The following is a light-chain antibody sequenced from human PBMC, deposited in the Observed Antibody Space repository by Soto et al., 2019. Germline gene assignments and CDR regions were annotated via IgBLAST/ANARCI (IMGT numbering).Light chain of an antibody. V-gene: IGKV1-5*03. J-gene: IGKJ1*01. CDR3: QQYNSSPWT. CDR2: KAS. Sequence: DIQMTQSPSTLSASVGDRGTITCRASQSISSWLAWYQQKPGKAPKLLIYKASSLESGVPSRFSGSGSGTELTLTISSLQPDDFATYYCQQYNSSPWTFGQGTKVEIK. CDR1: QSISSW.